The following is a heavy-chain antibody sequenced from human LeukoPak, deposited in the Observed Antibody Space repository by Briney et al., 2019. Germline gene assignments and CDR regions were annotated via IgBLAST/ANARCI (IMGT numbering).Heavy chain of an antibody. V-gene: IGHV3-30*03. D-gene: IGHD3-10*01. J-gene: IGHJ4*02. Sequence: GGSLRLSCVTSGFTFNNYVMAWVRQAPGKGLEWVAVISYDGSNKYYADSVKGRFTISRDNSKNTLYLQMNSLRAEDTAVYYCARDLVSGSGSYYQGLDYWGQGTLVTVSS. CDR3: ARDLVSGSGSYYQGLDY. CDR2: ISYDGSNK. CDR1: GFTFNNYV.